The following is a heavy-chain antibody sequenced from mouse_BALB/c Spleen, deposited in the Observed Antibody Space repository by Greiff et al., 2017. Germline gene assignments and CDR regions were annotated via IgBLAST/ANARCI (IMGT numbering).Heavy chain of an antibody. CDR1: GYSFTDYN. D-gene: IGHD2-3*01. V-gene: IGHV1S135*01. J-gene: IGHJ1*01. CDR3: ARFDGYYSFDV. CDR2: INPYNGGT. Sequence: VQLQESGPELVKPGASVKVSCKASGYSFTDYNMYWVKQSHGKNLEWIGLINPYNGGTSYNQKFKGKATLTVDKSSSTAYMELLSLTSEDSAVYYCARFDGYYSFDVWGAGTTVTVSS.